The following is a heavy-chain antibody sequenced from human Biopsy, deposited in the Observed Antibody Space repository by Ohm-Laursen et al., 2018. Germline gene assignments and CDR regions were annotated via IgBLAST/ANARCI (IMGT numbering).Heavy chain of an antibody. Sequence: GTLSLTCIVSGGSIGSFYWTWIRQPPGQGLEYIGYIYDRGSTANYNPSLESRVTMSVDMPKNQFSLKLSSVTAADTAIYYCARGMRSSGWPYFDSWGQGTLVTVSS. D-gene: IGHD6-19*01. CDR2: IYDRGST. V-gene: IGHV4-59*01. CDR1: GGSIGSFY. J-gene: IGHJ4*02. CDR3: ARGMRSSGWPYFDS.